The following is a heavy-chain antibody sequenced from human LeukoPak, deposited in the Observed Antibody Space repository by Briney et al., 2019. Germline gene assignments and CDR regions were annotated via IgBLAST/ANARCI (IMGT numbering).Heavy chain of an antibody. D-gene: IGHD1-26*01. CDR2: IYPGDSDT. Sequence: GESLKISCKGSGYSFTSYWIGWVRQMPGKGLERMGIIYPGDSDTRYSPSCQGQVTISADTSISTAYLQWSSLKASDTAMYYCARRPDGPSGSYALDYWGQGTLVTVSS. CDR3: ARRPDGPSGSYALDY. J-gene: IGHJ4*02. CDR1: GYSFTSYW. V-gene: IGHV5-51*01.